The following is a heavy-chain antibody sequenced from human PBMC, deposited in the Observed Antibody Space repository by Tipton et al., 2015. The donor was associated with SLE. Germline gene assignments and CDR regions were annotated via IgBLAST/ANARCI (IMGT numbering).Heavy chain of an antibody. CDR1: CGSFSGYY. CDR2: ISHRGST. Sequence: TLSLTCAVYCGSFSGYYWSWIRQPPGKGLEWIGEISHRGSTNYNPSLKSRVTISADTSKNQFSLKLSSVTAADTAVYYWARGAKERITLVRVRPYYFDYWGQGSLVTVSS. V-gene: IGHV4-34*01. J-gene: IGHJ4*01. CDR3: ARGAKERITLVRVRPYYFDY. D-gene: IGHD3-10*01.